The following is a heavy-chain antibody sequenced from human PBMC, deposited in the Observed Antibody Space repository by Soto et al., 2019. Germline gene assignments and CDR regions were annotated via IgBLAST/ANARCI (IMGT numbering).Heavy chain of an antibody. Sequence: PSETLSLTCTVSGGSVSSGSYYWSWIRQPPGKGLEWIGYIYYSGSTNYNPSLKSRVTISVDTSKNQFSLKLSSVTAADTAVYYCARVVVIGQAIDYWGQGTLVTVSS. J-gene: IGHJ4*02. CDR2: IYYSGST. V-gene: IGHV4-61*01. CDR3: ARVVVIGQAIDY. CDR1: GGSVSSGSYY. D-gene: IGHD3-22*01.